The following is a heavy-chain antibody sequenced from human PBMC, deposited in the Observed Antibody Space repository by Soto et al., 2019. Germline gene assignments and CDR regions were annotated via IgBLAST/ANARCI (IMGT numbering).Heavy chain of an antibody. V-gene: IGHV1-69*06. Sequence: QVLLVQSGAEVKKPGSSVKVSCKASGGTFNSYAISWVRQAPGQGLEWMGGIIPNFGTPQYAQRSQGRVTISADMSTDTVYLELRSDDTAVYYCARSDYTYLNFYALDVWGRGTPVIVSS. CDR3: ARSDYTYLNFYALDV. CDR1: GGTFNSYA. J-gene: IGHJ6*02. D-gene: IGHD4-4*01. CDR2: IIPNFGTP.